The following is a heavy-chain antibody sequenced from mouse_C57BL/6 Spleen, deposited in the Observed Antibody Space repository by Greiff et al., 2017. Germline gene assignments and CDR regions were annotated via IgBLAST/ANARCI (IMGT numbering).Heavy chain of an antibody. D-gene: IGHD1-3*01. J-gene: IGHJ2*01. CDR1: GYTFTSYW. Sequence: QVQLQQPGAELVRPGSSVKLSCKASGYTFTSYWMDWVKQRPGQGLEWIGNIYPSDSETHYNQKFKDKATLTVAKSSSTAYMQLSSLTSADSAVYYCSRGVGLYYFDYWGQGTTLTVSS. V-gene: IGHV1-61*01. CDR3: SRGVGLYYFDY. CDR2: IYPSDSET.